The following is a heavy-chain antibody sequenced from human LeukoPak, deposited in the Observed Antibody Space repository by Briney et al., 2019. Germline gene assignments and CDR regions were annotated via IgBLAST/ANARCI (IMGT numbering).Heavy chain of an antibody. Sequence: GGSLRLSCAASGFTFSSYWMSWVRQAPGKGLEWFSVIYSGGSTYYADSVKGRFTISRDNSKNTLYLQMNSLRAEDTAVYYCARAPPWTGFDYWGQGTLVTVSS. D-gene: IGHD3/OR15-3a*01. CDR2: IYSGGST. CDR1: GFTFSSYW. V-gene: IGHV3-53*01. CDR3: ARAPPWTGFDY. J-gene: IGHJ4*02.